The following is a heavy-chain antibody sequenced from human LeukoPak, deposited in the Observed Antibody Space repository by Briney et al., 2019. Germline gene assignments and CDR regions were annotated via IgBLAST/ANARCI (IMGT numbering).Heavy chain of an antibody. CDR2: IYYSGST. CDR1: GGSISSGSYY. J-gene: IGHJ4*02. Sequence: SETLSLTCTVSGGSISSGSYYWSWLRQPPGKGLAWIVYIYYSGSTNYNPSLKSRVTISVDTSKNQFSLKLSFVTAADTAVYYCARESDDYSIDYWGQGTLVTVSS. D-gene: IGHD2-15*01. CDR3: ARESDDYSIDY. V-gene: IGHV4-61*01.